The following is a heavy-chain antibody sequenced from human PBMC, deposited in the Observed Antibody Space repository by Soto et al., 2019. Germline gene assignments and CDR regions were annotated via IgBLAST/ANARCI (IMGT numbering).Heavy chain of an antibody. CDR2: ISSDGNNK. Sequence: QVQLVESGGGVVQPGRSLRLSCAASGFTFDSYGMHWVRQAPGKGLEWVAVISSDGNNKYYADSVKGRFTISRDNFKNTPYLQMSSLRADDTAVYYCAKDLLPNTVTTCGSWGQGTLVTVSS. J-gene: IGHJ5*02. D-gene: IGHD4-17*01. CDR1: GFTFDSYG. V-gene: IGHV3-30*18. CDR3: AKDLLPNTVTTCGS.